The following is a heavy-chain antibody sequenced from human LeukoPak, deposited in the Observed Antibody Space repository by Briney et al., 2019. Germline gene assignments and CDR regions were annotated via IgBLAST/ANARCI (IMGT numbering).Heavy chain of an antibody. CDR1: GFTFSTYW. D-gene: IGHD6-19*01. Sequence: GSLRLSCAASGFTFSTYWMSWVRQAPGKGLEWVANIKQDGSEKYYVDSVKGRFTISRDNAKNSLYLQMNSLRAEDTAVYYCARDSSGWYLGPFDYWGQGTLVTVSS. J-gene: IGHJ4*02. CDR2: IKQDGSEK. V-gene: IGHV3-7*01. CDR3: ARDSSGWYLGPFDY.